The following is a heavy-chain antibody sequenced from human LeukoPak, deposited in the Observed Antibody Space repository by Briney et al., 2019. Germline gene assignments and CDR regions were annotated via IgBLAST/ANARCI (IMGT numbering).Heavy chain of an antibody. Sequence: ASVKVSCKASGYTFTSYDINWVRQATGQGLEWMGWMNPNSGNTGYAQKFQGRVTMTRNTSISTAYMELSSLRSEDTAVYYCATDHPDSSSWFGRWGQGTLVTVSS. CDR1: GYTFTSYD. CDR2: MNPNSGNT. D-gene: IGHD6-13*01. CDR3: ATDHPDSSSWFGR. V-gene: IGHV1-8*01. J-gene: IGHJ5*02.